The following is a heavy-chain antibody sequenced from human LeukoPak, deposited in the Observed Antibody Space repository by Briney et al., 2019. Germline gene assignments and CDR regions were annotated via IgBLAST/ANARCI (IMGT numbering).Heavy chain of an antibody. V-gene: IGHV1-46*01. D-gene: IGHD2-21*02. J-gene: IGHJ3*02. Sequence: VASVKVSCKASGYTFTSYYMHWVRQAPGQGLEWMGIINPSGGSTSYAQKFQGRVTMTRDTSTSTVYMELSSLRSEDTAVYYCKGIVVVTASSDAFDIWGQGTMVTVSS. CDR2: INPSGGST. CDR3: KGIVVVTASSDAFDI. CDR1: GYTFTSYY.